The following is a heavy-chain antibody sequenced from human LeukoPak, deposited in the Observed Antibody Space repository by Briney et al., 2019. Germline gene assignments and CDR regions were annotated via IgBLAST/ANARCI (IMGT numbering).Heavy chain of an antibody. CDR1: GGSISSGSYY. CDR3: ARDQFSGGSDY. J-gene: IGHJ4*02. Sequence: SETLSLTCSVSGGSISSGSYYWSWIRQPAGKGLEWIGRIYTSGSTNYNPSLKSRVTISVDTSKNQFSLKLSSVTAADTAVYYCARDQFSGGSDYWGQGTLVTVSS. V-gene: IGHV4-61*02. D-gene: IGHD3-16*01. CDR2: IYTSGST.